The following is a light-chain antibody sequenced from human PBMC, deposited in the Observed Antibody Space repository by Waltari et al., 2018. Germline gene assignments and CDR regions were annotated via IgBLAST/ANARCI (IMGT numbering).Light chain of an antibody. J-gene: IGKJ4*01. V-gene: IGKV4-1*01. Sequence: DIVMTQSPDSLAVSLGERATINCKSSQSVFYNSNNKDYLAWYQQRPGPPPKLLISWASTRESWVRARFSGSGSGTDFTLTISSLQAEDVAVYYCQQYYNNPLTFGGGTKVEI. CDR2: WAS. CDR1: QSVFYNSNNKDY. CDR3: QQYYNNPLT.